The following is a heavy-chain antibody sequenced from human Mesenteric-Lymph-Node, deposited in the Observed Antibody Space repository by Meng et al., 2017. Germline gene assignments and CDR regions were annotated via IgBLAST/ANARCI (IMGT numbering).Heavy chain of an antibody. J-gene: IGHJ6*02. CDR3: SLDFYYYYGMDV. CDR2: ISGSGGST. Sequence: GESLKISCAASGFTFNNYAMNWVRQAPGKGLEWVSAISGSGGSTYYADSVKGRFTISRDNSKNTLYLQMNSLRAEDTAVYYCSLDFYYYYGMDVWGQGTTVTVSS. V-gene: IGHV3-23*01. CDR1: GFTFNNYA.